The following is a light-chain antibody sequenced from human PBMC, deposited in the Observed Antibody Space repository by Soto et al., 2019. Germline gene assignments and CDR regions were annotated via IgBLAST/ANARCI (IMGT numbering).Light chain of an antibody. V-gene: IGKV1-5*01. J-gene: IGKJ1*01. CDR1: QTISSW. Sequence: DIQMTQSPSTLSASVGDRVTITCRASQTISSWLAWYQQKPGKAPKLLIYDVSSLESGVPSSFSGSASGTEFTLTISSLKPDDFATYYCQQYNNFWTFGQGTQVDI. CDR2: DVS. CDR3: QQYNNFWT.